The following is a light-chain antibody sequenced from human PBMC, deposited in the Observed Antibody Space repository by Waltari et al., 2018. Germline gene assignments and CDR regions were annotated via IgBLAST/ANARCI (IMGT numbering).Light chain of an antibody. J-gene: IGKJ4*01. CDR2: KAS. CDR1: QTISSW. V-gene: IGKV1-5*03. Sequence: QMTQSPSTLSASVGDRVTISCRASQTISSWLAWYQQKPGKAPRLLIYKASTLESGVSSRFSGSGAGTDFTLTINSLQPNDSATYYCQQFHLYPLTFGGGNKVEIK. CDR3: QQFHLYPLT.